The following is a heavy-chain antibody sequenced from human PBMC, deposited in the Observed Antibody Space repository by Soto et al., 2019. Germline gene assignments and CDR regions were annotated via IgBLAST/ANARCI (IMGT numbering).Heavy chain of an antibody. CDR3: ARKVFGSTSRPDWWYFDP. J-gene: IGHJ2*01. Sequence: EVQLLESGGGLVQPGGSLRLSCVGSGFTFINYAMNWVRQTPGKGLEWVSGISGGGDRTFDADSVKGRFTISRDNSNNTVNLQMTSLRADDTAVYYCARKVFGSTSRPDWWYFDPWGRGTLVTVSS. D-gene: IGHD3-3*01. CDR1: GFTFINYA. V-gene: IGHV3-23*01. CDR2: ISGGGDRT.